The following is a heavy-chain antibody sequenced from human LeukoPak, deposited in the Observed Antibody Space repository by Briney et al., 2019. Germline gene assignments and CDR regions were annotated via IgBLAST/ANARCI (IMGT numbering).Heavy chain of an antibody. D-gene: IGHD6-13*01. CDR2: ISANGQAT. CDR3: ARGVAAAGTGAFDI. J-gene: IGHJ3*02. V-gene: IGHV3-23*01. Sequence: GGSLRLSCAASEFTFSSYAMSWVRQAPGMRLEWVSSISANGQATYYADSVKGRFTISRENAKNSLYLQMNSLRAGDTAVYYCARGVAAAGTGAFDIWGQGTMVTVSS. CDR1: EFTFSSYA.